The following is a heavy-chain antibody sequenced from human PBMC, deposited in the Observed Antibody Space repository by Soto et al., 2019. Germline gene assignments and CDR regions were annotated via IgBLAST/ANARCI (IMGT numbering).Heavy chain of an antibody. Sequence: GGSLRLSCAASGFTFSSYAMSWVRQAPGKGLEWVSAISGSGGSTYYADSVKGRFTISRDNSKNTLYLQMNSLRAEDTAVYYCATDKTGGWIPDYWGQGTLVTVSS. CDR2: ISGSGGST. D-gene: IGHD6-19*01. V-gene: IGHV3-23*01. CDR1: GFTFSSYA. J-gene: IGHJ4*02. CDR3: ATDKTGGWIPDY.